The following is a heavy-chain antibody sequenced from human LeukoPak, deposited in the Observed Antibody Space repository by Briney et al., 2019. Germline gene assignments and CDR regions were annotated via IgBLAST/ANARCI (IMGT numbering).Heavy chain of an antibody. CDR1: GFTFSSYA. V-gene: IGHV3-23*01. CDR2: ISGSGGST. CDR3: AKSRDYYDSSGYYLDY. J-gene: IGHJ4*02. Sequence: GGSLRLSCAASGFTFSSYAMSWVRQARGKGLEWVSAISGSGGSTYYADSEKGRFTISRDSSKNTLYLQMNSLRAEDTAVYYCAKSRDYYDSSGYYLDYWGQGTLVTVSS. D-gene: IGHD3-22*01.